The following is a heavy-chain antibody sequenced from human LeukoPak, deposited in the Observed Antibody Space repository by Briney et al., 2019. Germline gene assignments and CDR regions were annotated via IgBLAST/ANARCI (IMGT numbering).Heavy chain of an antibody. J-gene: IGHJ4*02. V-gene: IGHV1-8*01. D-gene: IGHD6-13*01. CDR2: MNPNSGNT. CDR1: GYTFTSYD. Sequence: ASVKVSCQASGYTFTSYDINRVRQATGQGLEWMGWMNPNSGNTGYAQRFQGRVTMTRDTSIRTIYMEIYMELTGLRFDDTALYYCARWDGYSSSPDYWGQGTLVTVSS. CDR3: ARWDGYSSSPDY.